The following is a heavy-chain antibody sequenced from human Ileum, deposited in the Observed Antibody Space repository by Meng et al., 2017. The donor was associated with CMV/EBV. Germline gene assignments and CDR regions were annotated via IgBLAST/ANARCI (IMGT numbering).Heavy chain of an antibody. CDR2: ISGYNSNT. CDR3: ARDGYYPSRVFDY. CDR1: GYTFTDYA. D-gene: IGHD2-2*03. Sequence: VQCGAEVKEPGASVKVSCKASGYTFTDYAITWVRQAPGQGLEWMGWISGYNSNTKYAQKFQGRVTMTTDTSTTTVYMELRNLRYDDTAVYYCARDGYYPSRVFDYWGLGTLVTVSS. V-gene: IGHV1-18*01. J-gene: IGHJ4*01.